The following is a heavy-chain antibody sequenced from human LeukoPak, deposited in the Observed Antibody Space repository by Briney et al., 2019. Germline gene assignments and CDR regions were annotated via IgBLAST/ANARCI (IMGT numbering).Heavy chain of an antibody. J-gene: IGHJ5*02. CDR1: GYTFTGYY. Sequence: ASVKVSCKASGYTFTGYYMHWVRRAPGQGLEWMGWINPNSGGTNYAQKFQGRVTMTRDTSISTAYMELSRLRSDDTAVYYCAREGSSSGWSHNWFDPWGQGTLVTVSS. CDR2: INPNSGGT. CDR3: AREGSSSGWSHNWFDP. V-gene: IGHV1-2*02. D-gene: IGHD6-19*01.